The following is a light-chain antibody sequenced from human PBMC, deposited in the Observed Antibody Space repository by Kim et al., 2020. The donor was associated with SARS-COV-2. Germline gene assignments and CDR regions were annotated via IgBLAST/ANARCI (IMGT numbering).Light chain of an antibody. CDR3: QQSYSTPKT. CDR2: AAS. V-gene: IGKV1-39*01. Sequence: ASVGARVTITCQASQSISSYLNWYQQKPGKAPKLLIYAASSLQSGVPSRFSGSGSGTDFTLTISSLQPEDFATYYCQQSYSTPKTFGQGTKVDIK. CDR1: QSISSY. J-gene: IGKJ1*01.